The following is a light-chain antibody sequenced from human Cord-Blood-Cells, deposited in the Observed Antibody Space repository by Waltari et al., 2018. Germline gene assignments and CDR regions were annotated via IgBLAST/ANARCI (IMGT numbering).Light chain of an antibody. CDR3: QAWDSSTVV. J-gene: IGLJ2*01. CDR2: HDS. Sequence: SYELTQQPSVSVSPGQTASITCSGDKLGDKYACWYQQKPGQSPVLVVYHDSKRPSWMPERFYGANAGKTATLTIGGTQAMDESDYYCQAWDSSTVVFGGGTKLTVL. CDR1: KLGDKY. V-gene: IGLV3-1*01.